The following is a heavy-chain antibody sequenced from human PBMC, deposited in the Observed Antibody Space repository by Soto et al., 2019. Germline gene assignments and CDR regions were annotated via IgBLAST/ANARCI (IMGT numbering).Heavy chain of an antibody. CDR3: ARDKDSSGWRDDAFDI. CDR2: IYSGGST. CDR1: GFTVSSNY. D-gene: IGHD6-19*01. V-gene: IGHV3-53*01. Sequence: GGSLRLSCAASGFTVSSNYMSWVRQAPGKGLEWVSVIYSGGSTYYADSVKGRFTISRDNSKNTLYLQMNSLRAEDTAVYYCARDKDSSGWRDDAFDIWGQGTRVTVSS. J-gene: IGHJ3*02.